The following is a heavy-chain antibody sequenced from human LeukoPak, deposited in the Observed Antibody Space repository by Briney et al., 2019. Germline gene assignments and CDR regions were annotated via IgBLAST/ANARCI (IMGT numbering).Heavy chain of an antibody. V-gene: IGHV3-48*01. CDR1: GFSFSSYS. D-gene: IGHD3-9*01. J-gene: IGHJ4*02. CDR3: ATLYYDILTGHY. CDR2: ISSSSSTI. Sequence: GGSLRLSCAASGFSFSSYSMNWVRQAPGKGLEWVSYISSSSSTIHYADSVKGRFSISRDNAKRSLYLQMNSLRAEDTAVYYCATLYYDILTGHYWGQGTLVTVSS.